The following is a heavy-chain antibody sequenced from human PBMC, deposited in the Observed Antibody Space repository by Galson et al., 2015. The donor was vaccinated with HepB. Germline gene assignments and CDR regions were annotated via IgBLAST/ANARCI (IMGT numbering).Heavy chain of an antibody. D-gene: IGHD6-19*01. CDR2: ISYDGSNK. CDR1: GFTFSSYA. CDR3: AREGEGGWYGHYYYGMDV. V-gene: IGHV3-30-3*01. J-gene: IGHJ6*02. Sequence: SLRLSCAASGFTFSSYAMHWVRQAPGKGLEWVAVISYDGSNKYYADSVKGRFTISRDNSKNTLYLQMNSLRAEDTAVYYCAREGEGGWYGHYYYGMDVWGQGTTVTVSS.